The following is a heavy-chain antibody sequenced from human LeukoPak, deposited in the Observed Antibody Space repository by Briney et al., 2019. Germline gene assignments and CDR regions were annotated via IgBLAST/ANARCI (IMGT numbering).Heavy chain of an antibody. J-gene: IGHJ6*02. D-gene: IGHD2-15*01. CDR2: INSDGTST. Sequence: QPGGSLRLSCAASGFTFSSYYIHWVRQVPGKGLMWVSRINSDGTSTSYADSVKGRFTISRDNAKNTLYLQMKNLRAEDTAVYYCASPTEYCSGGTCRRAHYCYGMNVWGQGTTVTVSS. V-gene: IGHV3-74*01. CDR3: ASPTEYCSGGTCRRAHYCYGMNV. CDR1: GFTFSSYY.